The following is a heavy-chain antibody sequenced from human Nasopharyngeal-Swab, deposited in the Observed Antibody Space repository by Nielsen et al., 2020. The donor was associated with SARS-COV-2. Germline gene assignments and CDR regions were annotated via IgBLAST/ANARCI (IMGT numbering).Heavy chain of an antibody. D-gene: IGHD5-12*01. CDR3: ARPIRGYETYYFDY. J-gene: IGHJ4*02. CDR1: GGSFSGYY. CDR2: INHSGST. V-gene: IGHV4-34*01. Sequence: ETLSLTCAVYGGSFSGYYWSWIRQPPGKGLEWIGEINHSGSTNYNPSLKSRVTISVDTSKNQFSLKLSSVTAADTAVYYCARPIRGYETYYFDYWGQGTLVTVSS.